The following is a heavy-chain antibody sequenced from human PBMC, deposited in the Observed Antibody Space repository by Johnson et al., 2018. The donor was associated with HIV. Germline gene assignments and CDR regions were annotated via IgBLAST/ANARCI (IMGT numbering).Heavy chain of an antibody. J-gene: IGHJ3*02. Sequence: VQLVESGGGVVRPGGSLRVSCAASGFTFDDYGMSWVRQAPGKGLEWVSGINWNGGSTGYAHSVRGRFTISRDNSKNTLYLQMNSLKAEDTAVYYGVSSGCQRCAFDIWGQGTMVSVSS. CDR3: VSSGCQRCAFDI. D-gene: IGHD6-19*01. CDR2: INWNGGST. V-gene: IGHV3-20*04. CDR1: GFTFDDYG.